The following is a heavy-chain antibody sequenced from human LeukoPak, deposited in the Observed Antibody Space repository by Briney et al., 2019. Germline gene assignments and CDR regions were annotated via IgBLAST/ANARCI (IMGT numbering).Heavy chain of an antibody. CDR1: GFTFDDYA. D-gene: IGHD1-1*01. CDR3: AKDRQPGRPLYYFDY. V-gene: IGHV3-43D*03. Sequence: PGGSLRLSCAASGFTFDDYAMHWVRQAPGKGLEWVSLISWDGGSTYYADSVKGRLTISRDNSKNSLYLQMNSLRAEDTALYYCAKDRQPGRPLYYFDYWGQGTLVTVSS. J-gene: IGHJ4*02. CDR2: ISWDGGST.